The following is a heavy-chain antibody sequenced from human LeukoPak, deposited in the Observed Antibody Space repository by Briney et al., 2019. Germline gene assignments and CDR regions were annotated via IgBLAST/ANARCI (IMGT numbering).Heavy chain of an antibody. V-gene: IGHV3-74*01. D-gene: IGHD5-12*01. CDR3: ARGGEGYNGPGFN. CDR2: MNTDGSSI. Sequence: GGSLRLSCAASGFTFSSHWMHWVRQAPGKGLVWVSRMNTDGSSINYADSVKGRFTISRDNAKNTLYLQMNSLRAEDTAVYYCARGGEGYNGPGFNWGQGTLSPSPQ. J-gene: IGHJ4*02. CDR1: GFTFSSHW.